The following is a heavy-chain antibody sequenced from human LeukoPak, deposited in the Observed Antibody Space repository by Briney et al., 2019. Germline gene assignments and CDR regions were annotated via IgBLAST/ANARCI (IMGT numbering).Heavy chain of an antibody. CDR2: ISSSSSYI. CDR3: ASAYYYDSSRVDY. J-gene: IGHJ4*02. D-gene: IGHD3-22*01. CDR1: GFTFSSYS. V-gene: IGHV3-21*01. Sequence: SGGSLRLSCAASGFTFSSYSMNWVRQAPGKGLEWVSSISSSSSYIYYADSVKGRFTISRDNAKNSLHLQMNSLRAEDTAVYYCASAYYYDSSRVDYWGQGTLVTVSS.